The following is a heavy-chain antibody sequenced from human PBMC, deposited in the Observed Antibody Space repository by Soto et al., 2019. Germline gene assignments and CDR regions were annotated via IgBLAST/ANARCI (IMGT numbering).Heavy chain of an antibody. CDR3: VRDAQRGGDYDD. V-gene: IGHV3-7*01. D-gene: IGHD4-17*01. CDR1: GLICSSYG. J-gene: IGHJ4*02. Sequence: GGSMRLSSAAAGLICSSYGINWIRPPPGKGLECVAAIKGDGSQRYYVDSVKGRFTISRDNAKNSVDLQMKSLRAEDTAVYYCVRDAQRGGDYDDWVQGTLVTVSS. CDR2: IKGDGSQR.